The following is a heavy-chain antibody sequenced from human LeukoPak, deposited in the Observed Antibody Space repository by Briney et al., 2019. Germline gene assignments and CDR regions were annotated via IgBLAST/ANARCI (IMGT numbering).Heavy chain of an antibody. CDR3: LRSHSTSSRPYYFDF. CDR2: INNDGSTT. Sequence: QPGGSLRLSCVASGFTFRSYWMHWVRQATGKGLVWVSRINNDGSTTNDADSVKGRFTISRDNAKNTLYLQMNSLRAEDTAVYFCLRSHSTSSRPYYFDFWGQGTLVTVSS. CDR1: GFTFRSYW. J-gene: IGHJ4*02. V-gene: IGHV3-74*01. D-gene: IGHD6-13*01.